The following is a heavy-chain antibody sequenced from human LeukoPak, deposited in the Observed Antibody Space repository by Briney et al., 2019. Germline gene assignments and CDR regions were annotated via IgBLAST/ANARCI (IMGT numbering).Heavy chain of an antibody. D-gene: IGHD3-10*01. V-gene: IGHV3-33*08. CDR1: GFTFTSYW. Sequence: GGSLRLSCAASGFTFTSYWMSWVRQAPGKGLEWVAVIWFDGSNKYYADSVKGRFTISRDNSKNTLYLQMNSLRAEDTAVYYCARAYYYGSGSRYYSYGMDVWGQGTTVTVSS. CDR3: ARAYYYGSGSRYYSYGMDV. CDR2: IWFDGSNK. J-gene: IGHJ6*02.